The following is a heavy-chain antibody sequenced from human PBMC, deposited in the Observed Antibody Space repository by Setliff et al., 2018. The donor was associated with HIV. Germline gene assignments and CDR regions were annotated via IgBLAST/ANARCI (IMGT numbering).Heavy chain of an antibody. D-gene: IGHD3-10*01. J-gene: IGHJ4*02. V-gene: IGHV5-51*01. CDR1: GYIFTTYL. CDR3: ARHYYSSGSHSYLAD. CDR2: VHPGASND. Sequence: GESLKISCKAFGYIFTTYLIGWVRQMPGKGLECMGLVHPGASNDTYSPSFQGQVTISAAKSISTAYLQWSSLKASDTAIYYCARHYYSSGSHSYLADWGQGTLVTVSS.